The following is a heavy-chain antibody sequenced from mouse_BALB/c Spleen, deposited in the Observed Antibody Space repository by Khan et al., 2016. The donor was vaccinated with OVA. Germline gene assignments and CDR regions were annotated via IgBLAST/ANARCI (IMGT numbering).Heavy chain of an antibody. D-gene: IGHD2-10*01. Sequence: VQLQESGPGLVAPSQSLSITCTISVFSLTNYGVHWVRQPPGKGLEWLVVIWNDGSTTYNSALKSRLTISKDNSKSQVFLKMNSLQTDDTAMYFCARQPYYHYNIMDYWGQGTSVTVSS. CDR3: ARQPYYHYNIMDY. J-gene: IGHJ4*01. V-gene: IGHV2-6-1*01. CDR2: IWNDGST. CDR1: VFSLTNYG.